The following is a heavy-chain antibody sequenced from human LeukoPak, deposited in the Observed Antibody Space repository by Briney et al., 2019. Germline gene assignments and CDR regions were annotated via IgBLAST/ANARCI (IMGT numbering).Heavy chain of an antibody. Sequence: GGSLRLSCVASGFTFSSYWMSWVRQAPGKGLEWVANIKQDGSEKYYVDSVKGRFTISRDNAKNSLYLQMNSLRAEDTAVYYCAREASSGWYVGPLRPSISDYWGQGTLVTVSS. CDR2: IKQDGSEK. D-gene: IGHD6-19*01. CDR1: GFTFSSYW. CDR3: AREASSGWYVGPLRPSISDY. J-gene: IGHJ4*02. V-gene: IGHV3-7*01.